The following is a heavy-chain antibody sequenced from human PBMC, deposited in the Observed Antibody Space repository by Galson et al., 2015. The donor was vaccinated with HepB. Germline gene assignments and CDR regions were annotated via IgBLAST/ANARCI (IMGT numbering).Heavy chain of an antibody. D-gene: IGHD1-14*01. Sequence: SVKVSCKASGYTFTSHGISWVRQAPGQGLEWTGWISAYNGNTNYAQKLQGRVTMTTDTSTSTAYMELRSLRSDDTAVYYCARDLNRWDAFDIWGQGTMVTVSS. CDR3: ARDLNRWDAFDI. V-gene: IGHV1-18*04. CDR1: GYTFTSHG. CDR2: ISAYNGNT. J-gene: IGHJ3*02.